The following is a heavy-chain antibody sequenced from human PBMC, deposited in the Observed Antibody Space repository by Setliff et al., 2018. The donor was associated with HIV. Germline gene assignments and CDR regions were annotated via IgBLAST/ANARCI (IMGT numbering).Heavy chain of an antibody. CDR2: IIPISGNT. CDR1: GYTFSSYA. CDR3: ARDSGVSIFGVVISGPPDY. Sequence: ASVKVSCKASGYTFSSYAISWVRQAPGQGLEWMGGIIPISGNTNYAQKLQGRVTMTTDTSTSTAYMELRSLRSDDTAVYYCARDSGVSIFGVVISGPPDYWGQGTLVTVSS. V-gene: IGHV1-18*01. D-gene: IGHD3-3*01. J-gene: IGHJ4*02.